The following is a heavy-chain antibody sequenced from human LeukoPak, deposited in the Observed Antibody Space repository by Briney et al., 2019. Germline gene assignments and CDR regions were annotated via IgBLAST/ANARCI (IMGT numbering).Heavy chain of an antibody. J-gene: IGHJ6*03. D-gene: IGHD3-10*01. CDR3: ASQPDYGSGSYYNLILDYYYYMDV. CDR1: GFPFSSYS. V-gene: IGHV3-48*01. CDR2: ISSRSTTI. Sequence: GGSLRLSCAASGFPFSSYSMNWVRQAPGKGLEWVSYISSRSTTIYYADSVRGRFTISRDNAKNSLYLQMNSLRAEDTAVYYCASQPDYGSGSYYNLILDYYYYMDVWGKGTTVTVSS.